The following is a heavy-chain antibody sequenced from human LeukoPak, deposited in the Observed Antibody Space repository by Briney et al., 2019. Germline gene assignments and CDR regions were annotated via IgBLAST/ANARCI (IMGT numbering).Heavy chain of an antibody. D-gene: IGHD6-19*01. Sequence: GGSLRLSCEASGFTFSSYWMSWVRQAPGKGLEWVAFIRYDGSNKYYAGSVKGRFTISRDNSKNTLYLQMNSLRAEDTAVYYCARDFPGIAVAGTRPLDYWGQGTLVTVSS. V-gene: IGHV3-30*02. J-gene: IGHJ4*02. CDR3: ARDFPGIAVAGTRPLDY. CDR2: IRYDGSNK. CDR1: GFTFSSYW.